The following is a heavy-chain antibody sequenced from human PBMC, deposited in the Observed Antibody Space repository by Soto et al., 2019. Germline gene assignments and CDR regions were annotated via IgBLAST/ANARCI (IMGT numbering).Heavy chain of an antibody. CDR2: ISGSGGST. D-gene: IGHD4-4*01. J-gene: IGHJ4*02. CDR3: AKVGISTVTTPSGY. CDR1: GFTFSSYA. V-gene: IGHV3-23*01. Sequence: GGSLRLSCAASGFTFSSYAMSWVRQAPGKGLEWVSAISGSGGSTYYADSVKGRFTISRDNSKNTLYLQMNSLRAEDTAVYYCAKVGISTVTTPSGYWGQGTLVTVSS.